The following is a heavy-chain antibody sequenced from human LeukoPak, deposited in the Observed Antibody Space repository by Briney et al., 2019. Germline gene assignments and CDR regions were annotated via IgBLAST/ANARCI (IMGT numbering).Heavy chain of an antibody. CDR1: GFTFSSYA. CDR2: ISSNGGST. V-gene: IGHV3-64D*06. D-gene: IGHD6-19*01. J-gene: IGHJ1*01. Sequence: GSLRLSCSASGFTFSSYAMHWVRQAPGKGLEYVSAISSNGGSTYYADSVKGRFTISGDNSKNTLYLQMSSLRAEDTAVYYCVKDRAVAGKGAKYFQHWGQGTLVTVSS. CDR3: VKDRAVAGKGAKYFQH.